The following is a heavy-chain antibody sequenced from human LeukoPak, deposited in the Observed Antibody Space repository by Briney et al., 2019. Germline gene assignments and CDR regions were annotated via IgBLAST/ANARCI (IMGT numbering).Heavy chain of an antibody. CDR1: GGSISSGDYY. J-gene: IGHJ4*02. CDR2: IYYSGST. CDR3: ARNMIRGASYLDY. D-gene: IGHD3-10*01. V-gene: IGHV4-31*03. Sequence: SETLSLTCTVSGGSISSGDYYWSWIRQHPGKGLEWIGYIYYSGSTFYSPSLKSRVTISVGTSKDQFSLRLSSVTAADTAVYYCARNMIRGASYLDYWGQGTLVTVSS.